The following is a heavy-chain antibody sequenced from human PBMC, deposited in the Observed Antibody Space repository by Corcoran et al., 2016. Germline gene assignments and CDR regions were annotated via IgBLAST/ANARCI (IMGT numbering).Heavy chain of an antibody. CDR3: ARGGNDVDSPRDY. V-gene: IGHV1-2*02. D-gene: IGHD1-1*01. CDR2: INPNSRGK. J-gene: IGHJ4*02. Sequence: QVQLVQSGAEVKTPGASVTFSCKTTGYTFTDYYLNRWLQAPEQGLEWMGCINPNSRGKGYAQKFQVRVTLTRDTPITTAYMDLTGLTSDDTAVYYGARGGNDVDSPRDYWGQVTLVTVSS. CDR1: GYTFTDYY.